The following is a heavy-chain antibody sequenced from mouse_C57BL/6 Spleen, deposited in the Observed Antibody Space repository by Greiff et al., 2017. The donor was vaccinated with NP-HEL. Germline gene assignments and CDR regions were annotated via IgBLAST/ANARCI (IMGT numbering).Heavy chain of an antibody. CDR3: ARYWGLPLYFDV. CDR2: IRNKANGYTT. D-gene: IGHD2-4*01. J-gene: IGHJ1*03. Sequence: TAWGFTFTDYYMSWVRQPPGKALEWLGFIRNKANGYTTEYSASVKGRFTISRDNSQSILYLQMNALRAEDSATYYCARYWGLPLYFDVWGTGTTVTVSS. CDR1: GFTFTDYY. V-gene: IGHV7-3*01.